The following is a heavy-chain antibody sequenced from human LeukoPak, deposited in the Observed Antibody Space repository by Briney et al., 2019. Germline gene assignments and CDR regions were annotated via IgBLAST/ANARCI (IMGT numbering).Heavy chain of an antibody. V-gene: IGHV3-23*01. CDR3: AKVRGNVGSSYFPDY. Sequence: GGSLRLSCAASGFTFSSYAMSWVRQAPGKGLEWVSAISGSGGSTYYADSVKGRFTISRDNSKNTLYLQMNSLRVEDTAVYYCAKVRGNVGSSYFPDYWGQGTLVTVTS. CDR1: GFTFSSYA. D-gene: IGHD3-22*01. J-gene: IGHJ4*02. CDR2: ISGSGGST.